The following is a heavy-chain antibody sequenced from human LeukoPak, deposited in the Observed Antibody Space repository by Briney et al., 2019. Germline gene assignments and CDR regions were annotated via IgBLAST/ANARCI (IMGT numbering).Heavy chain of an antibody. CDR2: IWYDGSNK. Sequence: GRSLRLSCTASGFTFSNYGMHWVRQAPGKGLEWVALIWYDGSNKYYTDSVKGRLTISRDNSKNTLYLQMNSLRAEDTAIYYCAREGPRGNSQFDYWGQGTLVTVSS. J-gene: IGHJ4*02. CDR1: GFTFSNYG. D-gene: IGHD2/OR15-2a*01. V-gene: IGHV3-33*01. CDR3: AREGPRGNSQFDY.